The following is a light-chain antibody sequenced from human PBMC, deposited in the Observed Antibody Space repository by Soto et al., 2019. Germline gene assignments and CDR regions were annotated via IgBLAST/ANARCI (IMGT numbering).Light chain of an antibody. Sequence: EIVMTQSPATLSVSPGERATLSCRASQSVSSNLAWYQQKPGRAPRLLIYGASTRVTGVPARFSGSGSGTEFTITISSLQSEDFAVYYCQQYNTWPPWAFGQGTKVEIK. CDR3: QQYNTWPPWA. V-gene: IGKV3-15*01. CDR2: GAS. J-gene: IGKJ1*01. CDR1: QSVSSN.